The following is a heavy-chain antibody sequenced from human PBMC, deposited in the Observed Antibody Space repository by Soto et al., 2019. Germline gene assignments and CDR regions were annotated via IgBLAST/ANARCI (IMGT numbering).Heavy chain of an antibody. J-gene: IGHJ6*02. CDR1: GGSISSGGYY. D-gene: IGHD5-18*01. CDR3: ARESGYSYGIHLNYYYGMDV. V-gene: IGHV4-31*03. CDR2: IDYSGST. Sequence: QVQLQESGPGLVKPSQTLSLTCTVSGGSISSGGYYWSWIRQHPGKGLEWIGYIDYSGSTYYNPSLKSRVTISVDTSKNQFSLKLSSVTAADTAVYYCARESGYSYGIHLNYYYGMDVWGQGTTVTVSS.